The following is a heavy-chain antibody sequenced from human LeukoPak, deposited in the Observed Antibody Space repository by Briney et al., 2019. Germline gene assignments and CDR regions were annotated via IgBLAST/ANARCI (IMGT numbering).Heavy chain of an antibody. CDR2: ISSSGSTI. D-gene: IGHD2-2*01. CDR1: GFTFSSYE. CDR3: AGLTDIVVVLAAMRGAFDI. Sequence: GGSLRLSCAASGFTFSSYEMNWVRQAPGKGLEWVSYISSSGSTIYYADSVKGRFTISRDNAKNSLYLQMNSLRAEDTAVYYCAGLTDIVVVLAAMRGAFDIWGQGTMVTVSS. J-gene: IGHJ3*02. V-gene: IGHV3-48*03.